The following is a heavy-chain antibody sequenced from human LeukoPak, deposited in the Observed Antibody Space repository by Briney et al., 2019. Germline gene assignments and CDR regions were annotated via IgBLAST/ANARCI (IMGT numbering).Heavy chain of an antibody. CDR1: GYSISSGYY. D-gene: IGHD2-15*01. CDR2: IYHSGST. Sequence: PSETLSLTCTVSGYSISSGYYRGWIRQPPGKGLEWIGSIYHSGSTYYNPSLKSRVTISVDTSKNQFSLKLSSVTAADTAVYYCARGYCSGGSCYSYYYYNYMDVWGKGTTVTVSS. V-gene: IGHV4-38-2*02. CDR3: ARGYCSGGSCYSYYYYNYMDV. J-gene: IGHJ6*03.